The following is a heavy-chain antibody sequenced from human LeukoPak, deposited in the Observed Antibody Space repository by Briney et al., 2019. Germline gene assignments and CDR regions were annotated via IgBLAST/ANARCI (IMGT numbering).Heavy chain of an antibody. CDR1: GFTFSSYE. CDR3: ARRGFYDTSGYLFDY. CDR2: ISTSGSPI. D-gene: IGHD3-22*01. V-gene: IGHV3-48*03. Sequence: GGSLRLSRAASGFTFSSYEMNWVRQAPGKGLEWVSYISTSGSPIDYGNSVKGRFTISRDNAKNSLYLQMNSLRAEDTALYYCARRGFYDTSGYLFDYWGQGTLVTVSS. J-gene: IGHJ4*02.